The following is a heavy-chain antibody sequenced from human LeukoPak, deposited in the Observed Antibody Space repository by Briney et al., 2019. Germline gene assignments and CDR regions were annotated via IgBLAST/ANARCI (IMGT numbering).Heavy chain of an antibody. CDR3: ARGLLSGSYVFDY. CDR1: GYSISSGYY. V-gene: IGHV4-38-2*01. D-gene: IGHD1-26*01. CDR2: IYHSGNT. Sequence: SETLSLTCDVSGYSISSGYYWGWIRQPPGKGLEWIGSIYHSGNTYYNPSLKSRVTISVDTSKNQFSLKLSSVTAADTAVYYCARGLLSGSYVFDYWGQGTLVTVSS. J-gene: IGHJ4*02.